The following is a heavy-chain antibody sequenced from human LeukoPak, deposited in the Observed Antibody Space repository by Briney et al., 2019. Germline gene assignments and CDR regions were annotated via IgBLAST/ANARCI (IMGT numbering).Heavy chain of an antibody. CDR1: GFTFSSYA. Sequence: GGSLRLSCAASGFTFSSYAMHWVRQAPGKGLEWVAVISYDGSNKYYADSVKGRFTISRDNSKNTLYLQMNSLRAEDTAVYYCARGLAAAGKGGNFQHWGQGTLVTVSS. J-gene: IGHJ1*01. V-gene: IGHV3-30-3*01. CDR2: ISYDGSNK. D-gene: IGHD6-13*01. CDR3: ARGLAAAGKGGNFQH.